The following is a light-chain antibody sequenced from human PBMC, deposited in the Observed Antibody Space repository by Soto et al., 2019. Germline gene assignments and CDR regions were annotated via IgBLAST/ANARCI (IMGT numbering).Light chain of an antibody. CDR1: NIGTKS. V-gene: IGLV3-21*02. CDR2: DNR. J-gene: IGLJ2*01. Sequence: SYELTQPPSVSVAPGQTARITCGANNIGTKSVHWSQQRPGHAPVLVVYDNRDRPSGIPGRFSGSNSGNTATLTISRVEAGDEADYYCQVWDDANDRVVFGGGTQLTVL. CDR3: QVWDDANDRVV.